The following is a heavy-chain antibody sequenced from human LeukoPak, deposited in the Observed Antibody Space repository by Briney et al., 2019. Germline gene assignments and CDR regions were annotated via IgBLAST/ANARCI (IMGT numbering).Heavy chain of an antibody. Sequence: ASLKVSSTASGGTPTTDAITSVRQAPGHEREWRGGIIPIFGTANYTQKFQGRVTITADKSTSTAYMELSSLRSEDTAVYYCAKSQRITIFSLYYGMDVWGKGTTVTVSS. D-gene: IGHD3-9*01. J-gene: IGHJ6*04. CDR2: IIPIFGTA. CDR1: GGTPTTDA. V-gene: IGHV1-69*06. CDR3: AKSQRITIFSLYYGMDV.